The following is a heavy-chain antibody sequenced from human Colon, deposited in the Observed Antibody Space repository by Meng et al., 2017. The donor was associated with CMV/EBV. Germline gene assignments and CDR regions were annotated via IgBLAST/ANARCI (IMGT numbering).Heavy chain of an antibody. CDR2: ISSTGHDM. CDR1: GFTLRNYN. V-gene: IGHV3-21*01. CDR3: ARDGVRITIFGVDLYGMDV. J-gene: IGHJ6*02. D-gene: IGHD3-3*01. Sequence: GGSLRLSCAVSGFTLRNYNMNWVRQAPAKGLEWVSSISSTGHDMFYADSVKGRFTISTDNAKNTVYLEMNSLTAEDTAVYYCARDGVRITIFGVDLYGMDVWGQGTAVTVS.